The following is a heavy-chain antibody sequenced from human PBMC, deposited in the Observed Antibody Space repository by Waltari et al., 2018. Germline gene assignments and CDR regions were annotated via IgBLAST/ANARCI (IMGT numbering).Heavy chain of an antibody. J-gene: IGHJ4*02. CDR2: IKQDGSEK. Sequence: EVQLVESGGGLVQPGGSLRLSCAASGFTFSSYWLTWVRQAPGKGLEWVANIKQDGSEKYYVDSVKGRFTISRDNAKNSLYLQMNSLRAEDTAVYYCARDEYLWGTVFDYWGQGTLVTVSS. D-gene: IGHD3-16*01. CDR3: ARDEYLWGTVFDY. V-gene: IGHV3-7*01. CDR1: GFTFSSYW.